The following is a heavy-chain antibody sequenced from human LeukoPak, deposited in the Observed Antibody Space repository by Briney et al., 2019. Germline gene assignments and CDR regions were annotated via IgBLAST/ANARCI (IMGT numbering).Heavy chain of an antibody. J-gene: IGHJ4*02. CDR3: ARDSGMIVHY. Sequence: SQTLSLTCTVSGGYISSGGYYWSWIRQHPGKGLEWIGYIYYSGSTYYSPSLKSRVTISVDTSKNQFSLKLSSVTAADTAVYYCARDSGMIVHYWGQGTLVTVSS. CDR2: IYYSGST. V-gene: IGHV4-31*03. D-gene: IGHD3-22*01. CDR1: GGYISSGGYY.